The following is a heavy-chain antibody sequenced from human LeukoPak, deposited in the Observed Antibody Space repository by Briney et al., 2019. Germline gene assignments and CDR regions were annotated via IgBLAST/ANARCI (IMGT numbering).Heavy chain of an antibody. D-gene: IGHD3/OR15-3a*01. CDR1: GDSISSGSYY. Sequence: PSETLSLTCTVSGDSISSGSYYRGWIRQPPGKGLQWIGSIYDTRKTYYSPSLNSRATISVDTSRNQLSLKLSSVTAADTAVYYCARHCSGDFCAAYYYYYYSDVWGKGTTVTVSS. CDR3: ARHCSGDFCAAYYYYYYSDV. CDR2: IYDTRKT. J-gene: IGHJ6*03. V-gene: IGHV4-39*01.